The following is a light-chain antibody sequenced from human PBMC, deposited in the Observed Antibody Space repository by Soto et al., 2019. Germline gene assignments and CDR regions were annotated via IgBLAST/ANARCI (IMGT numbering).Light chain of an antibody. CDR2: GAS. Sequence: RISKNVNSNSLAWYQQKPGQAPRVFIYGASTRATGIPDRFCGSGYGTDFAISLRSLEPGDIAVHFYQPHGRSGITFGQGTRLEI. CDR1: KNVNSNS. V-gene: IGKV3-20*01. J-gene: IGKJ5*01. CDR3: QPHGRSGIT.